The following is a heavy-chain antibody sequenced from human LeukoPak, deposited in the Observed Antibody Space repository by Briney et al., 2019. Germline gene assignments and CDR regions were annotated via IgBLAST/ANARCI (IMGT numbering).Heavy chain of an antibody. J-gene: IGHJ1*01. CDR1: GFTFSSYA. CDR2: ISYDASYE. V-gene: IGHV3-30*04. Sequence: GRSLRLSCAASGFTFSSYAMHWVRQAPGKGLEWVAVISYDASYEYHADSVKGRFTISRDNSQSTMYLQMNSLRTEDTAVYYCARDYQYSCNLDHWGQGTLVTVSS. D-gene: IGHD1-26*01. CDR3: ARDYQYSCNLDH.